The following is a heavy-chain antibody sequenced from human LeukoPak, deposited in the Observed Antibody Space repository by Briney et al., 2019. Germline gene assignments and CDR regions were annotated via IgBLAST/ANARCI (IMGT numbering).Heavy chain of an antibody. CDR2: INSDGSSI. Sequence: GGSLRLSCEASGFTFNTFWMYWVRQAPGKGLVWVPRINSDGSSISYADSVKGRFTISRDNATNTLYLQMNSLRAEDTAVYYCARYTTYYYYMDVWGKGTTVTVSS. V-gene: IGHV3-74*01. J-gene: IGHJ6*03. CDR3: ARYTTYYYYMDV. CDR1: GFTFNTFW. D-gene: IGHD2-2*02.